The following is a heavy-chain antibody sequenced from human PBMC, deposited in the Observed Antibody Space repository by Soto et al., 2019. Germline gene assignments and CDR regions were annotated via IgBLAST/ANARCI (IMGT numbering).Heavy chain of an antibody. J-gene: IGHJ4*02. V-gene: IGHV1-3*01. Sequence: ASVKVSCKASGYTFTSYAMHWVRQAPGQRLEWVGWINAGNGNTKYSQKFQGRVTITRDTSASTAYMELSSLRSEDTAVYYCARSIVVVPALDYWGQGTLVTVSS. CDR2: INAGNGNT. D-gene: IGHD2-21*02. CDR1: GYTFTSYA. CDR3: ARSIVVVPALDY.